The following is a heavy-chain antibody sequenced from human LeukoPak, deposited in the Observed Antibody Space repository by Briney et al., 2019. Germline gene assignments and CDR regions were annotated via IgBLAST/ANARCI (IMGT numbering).Heavy chain of an antibody. D-gene: IGHD6-13*01. CDR2: IMPLFGTA. CDR3: ARDRGERDSSWSLPAHGFDI. V-gene: IGHV1-69*05. Sequence: GASVKVSCKTSGGTFNNSAISWVRQAPGQGLEWLGGIMPLFGTAGYAQKFQGRVTITKDESTRTVYLELTSLTSDDTAVYYCARDRGERDSSWSLPAHGFDIWGQGTMVTVSS. CDR1: GGTFNNSA. J-gene: IGHJ3*02.